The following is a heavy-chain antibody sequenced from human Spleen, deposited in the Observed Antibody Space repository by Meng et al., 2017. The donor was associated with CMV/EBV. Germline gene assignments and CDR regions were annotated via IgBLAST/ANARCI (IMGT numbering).Heavy chain of an antibody. CDR3: AKMRGNYDSSGLFDY. CDR2: IRYDGINK. CDR1: GSTFRTFD. V-gene: IGHV3-30*02. J-gene: IGHJ4*02. D-gene: IGHD3-22*01. Sequence: GESLKISCAASGSTFRTFDMHWVRQAPGKGLEWVAFIRYDGINKYYADSVKGRFTISRDNSKNTLYLQMNSLRAEDTAVYYCAKMRGNYDSSGLFDYWGQGTLVTVSS.